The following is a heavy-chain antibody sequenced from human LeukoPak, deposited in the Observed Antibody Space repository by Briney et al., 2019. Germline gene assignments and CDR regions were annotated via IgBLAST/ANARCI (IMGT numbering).Heavy chain of an antibody. Sequence: PGGSLRLSCAASGFTFSGYGMNWVRQAPGKGLEWVSSISSGGSYMYYADSLKGRFTISRDNAKNSLYLQMNSLRAEDTAVYYCARVAPIYSSSLFYLDYWGQGTLVTVSS. CDR1: GFTFSGYG. V-gene: IGHV3-21*01. J-gene: IGHJ4*02. D-gene: IGHD6-13*01. CDR2: ISSGGSYM. CDR3: ARVAPIYSSSLFYLDY.